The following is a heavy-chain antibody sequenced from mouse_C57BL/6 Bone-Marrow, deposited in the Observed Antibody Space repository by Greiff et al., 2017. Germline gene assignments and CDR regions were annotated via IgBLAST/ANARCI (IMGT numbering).Heavy chain of an antibody. CDR1: GFTFSSYG. Sequence: EVQGVESGGDLVKPGGSLKLSCAASGFTFSSYGMSWVRQTPDKRLEWVATISSGGSYTYYPDSVKGRFTISRDNAKNTLYLQMSSLKSEDTAMYYCARQHPCHPSALLYWGQGTTLTVSS. J-gene: IGHJ2*01. V-gene: IGHV5-6*01. CDR2: ISSGGSYT. CDR3: ARQHPCHPSALLY. D-gene: IGHD6-1*01.